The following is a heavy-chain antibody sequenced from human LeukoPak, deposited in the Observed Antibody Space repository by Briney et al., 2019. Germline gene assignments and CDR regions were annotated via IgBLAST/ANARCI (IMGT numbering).Heavy chain of an antibody. CDR3: TRDSGRGSTSDS. J-gene: IGHJ4*02. CDR1: GFTFSDYY. Sequence: GGSLRLSCAASGFTFSDYYMSWIRQAPGKGLEWVANIKEDGSEKNYVDSVKGRFTISRDNAKNSLYLQMNSLRAEDTAVYYCTRDSGRGSTSDSWGQGTLVTVSS. CDR2: IKEDGSEK. D-gene: IGHD3-10*01. V-gene: IGHV3-7*01.